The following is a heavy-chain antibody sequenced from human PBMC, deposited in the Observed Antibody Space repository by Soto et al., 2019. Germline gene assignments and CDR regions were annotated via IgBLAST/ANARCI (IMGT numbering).Heavy chain of an antibody. Sequence: GGSLRLSCAASGFTFSSYAMSWVRQAPGKGLEWVSNINQDGSEKYFVDSVKGRFTISRDNAKNSVYLQMNSLRAEDTAVYYCARAIAAAGSYWGQGTLVTVSS. V-gene: IGHV3-7*01. CDR3: ARAIAAAGSY. CDR2: INQDGSEK. D-gene: IGHD6-13*01. J-gene: IGHJ4*02. CDR1: GFTFSSYA.